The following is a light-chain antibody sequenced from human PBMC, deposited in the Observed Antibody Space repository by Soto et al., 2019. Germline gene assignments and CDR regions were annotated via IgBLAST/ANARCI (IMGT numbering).Light chain of an antibody. Sequence: EIVLTQSPGTLSISPGERATLSCRASQSVSSSYLAWYQQKPGQAPRLLIYRASSRATGIPDRFSGSGSGTDFTLTLSRLEPEDSAVYYCQQYGSSRTFGQGTKVDIK. CDR1: QSVSSSY. CDR3: QQYGSSRT. J-gene: IGKJ1*01. CDR2: RAS. V-gene: IGKV3-20*01.